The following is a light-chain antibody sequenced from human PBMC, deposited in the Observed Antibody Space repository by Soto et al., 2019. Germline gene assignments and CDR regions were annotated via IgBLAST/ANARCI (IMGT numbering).Light chain of an antibody. Sequence: QSVLTQSPSVSGAPGQRVSISCTGTSSNIGAGFDVHWYQQLPGTAPKLLIYGNNNRPSGVPDRFSGSKSATSSSLAITRLQAEDESDYYCQSYDSRLSCGFVFGTGAKLIVL. J-gene: IGLJ1*01. V-gene: IGLV1-40*01. CDR3: QSYDSRLSCGFV. CDR2: GNN. CDR1: SSNIGAGFD.